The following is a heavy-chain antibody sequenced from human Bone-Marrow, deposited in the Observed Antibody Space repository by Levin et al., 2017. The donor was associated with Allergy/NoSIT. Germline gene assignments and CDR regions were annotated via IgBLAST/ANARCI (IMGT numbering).Heavy chain of an antibody. Sequence: GSLRLSCTVSGGSISSYYWSWIRQPPGKGLEWIGYIYYSGSTNYNPSLKSRVTISVDTSKNQFSLKLSSVTAADTAVYYCARDRHSSSSAYYYGMDVWGQGTTVTVSS. CDR3: ARDRHSSSSAYYYGMDV. CDR1: GGSISSYY. J-gene: IGHJ6*02. CDR2: IYYSGST. V-gene: IGHV4-59*01. D-gene: IGHD6-6*01.